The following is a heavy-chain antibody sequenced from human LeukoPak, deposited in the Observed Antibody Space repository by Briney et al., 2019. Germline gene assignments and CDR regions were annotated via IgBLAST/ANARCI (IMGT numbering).Heavy chain of an antibody. J-gene: IGHJ4*02. CDR2: IIPIFGTA. D-gene: IGHD2-15*01. CDR3: AREEACSGGSCDSPLDY. Sequence: SVKVSCKASGSTFSSYAISWVRQAPGQGLEWMGGIIPIFGTANYAQKFQGRVTITTDESTSTAYMELSSLRSEDTAVYYCAREEACSGGSCDSPLDYWGQGTLVTVSS. V-gene: IGHV1-69*05. CDR1: GSTFSSYA.